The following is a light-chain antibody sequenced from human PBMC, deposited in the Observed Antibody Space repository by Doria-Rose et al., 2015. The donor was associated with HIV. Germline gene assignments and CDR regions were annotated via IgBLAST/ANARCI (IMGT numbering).Light chain of an antibody. CDR1: QSLLYTSKNY. CDR3: QQYYDTPS. Sequence: TQSPESLGMSLGERATLNCKSNQSLLYTSKNYLAWYQQKPGQPPKLLIYWASTRQSAVPARFSDSVSGTDFTLTISSLEAEDVAVYYCQQYYDTPSFGPGTTVDIK. CDR2: WAS. J-gene: IGKJ3*01. V-gene: IGKV4-1*01.